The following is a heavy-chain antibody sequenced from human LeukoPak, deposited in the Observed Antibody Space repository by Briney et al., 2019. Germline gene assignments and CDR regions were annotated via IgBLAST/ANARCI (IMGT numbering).Heavy chain of an antibody. CDR1: GYTFTSYC. Sequence: GASVKVSCKASGYTFTSYCMHWVRQAPGQGLEWMGIINPSDGSTTYAQRFQGRVTLTRDTSTSTVYMELSSLRSEDTAVYYCARHQGAGEYPFDYWGQGTLVTVSS. CDR2: INPSDGST. D-gene: IGHD2/OR15-2a*01. J-gene: IGHJ4*02. CDR3: ARHQGAGEYPFDY. V-gene: IGHV1-46*01.